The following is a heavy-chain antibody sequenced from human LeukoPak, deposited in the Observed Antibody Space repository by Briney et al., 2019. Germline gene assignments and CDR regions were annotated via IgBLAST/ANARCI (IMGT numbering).Heavy chain of an antibody. CDR2: IYGTGST. V-gene: IGHV4-38-2*01. CDR1: GYSLGKNYY. D-gene: IGHD3-16*01. Sequence: PSETLSLTCAVSGYSLGKNYYWGWIRQPPGKGLEWIGRIYGTGSTSYNPSLMNRVTMSVDTSKNHFSRKLTSVTAADTAVYYCARYDSRGSASTRFDYWGQGILVTISS. J-gene: IGHJ4*02. CDR3: ARYDSRGSASTRFDY.